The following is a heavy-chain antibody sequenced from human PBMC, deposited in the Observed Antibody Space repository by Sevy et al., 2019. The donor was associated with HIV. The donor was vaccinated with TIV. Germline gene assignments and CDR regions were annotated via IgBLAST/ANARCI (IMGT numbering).Heavy chain of an antibody. D-gene: IGHD6-25*01. CDR3: ARHPYYSSDSYWYFDQ. CDR1: GYSFTNYW. J-gene: IGHJ4*02. CDR2: IYPGDSDT. Sequence: GESLKISCKGSGYSFTNYWIGWVRQMPGKGLEWMGIIYPGDSDTKYSPSFQGQVTISADKSISTAYLQWSSLKASDTAIYYCARHPYYSSDSYWYFDQWGQGTLVTVSS. V-gene: IGHV5-51*01.